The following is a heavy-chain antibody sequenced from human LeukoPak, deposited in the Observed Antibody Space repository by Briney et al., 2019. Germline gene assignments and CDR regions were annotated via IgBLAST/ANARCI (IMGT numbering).Heavy chain of an antibody. J-gene: IGHJ1*01. CDR3: ARGLKSIAARPGELAIDSGSHPGWIGQYFQH. CDR1: GFTFSSYS. CDR2: ISSSSSYI. D-gene: IGHD6-6*01. V-gene: IGHV3-21*01. Sequence: PGGSLRLSCAASGFTFSSYSMNWVRQAPGKGLEWVSSISSSSSYIYYADSVKGRFTISRDNAKNSLYLQMNSLRAEDTAVYYCARGLKSIAARPGELAIDSGSHPGWIGQYFQHWGQGTLVTVSS.